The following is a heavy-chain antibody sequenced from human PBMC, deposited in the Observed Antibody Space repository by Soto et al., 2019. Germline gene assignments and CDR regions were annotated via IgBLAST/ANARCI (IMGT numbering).Heavy chain of an antibody. D-gene: IGHD3-3*01. V-gene: IGHV1-69*05. CDR1: GYTFSSNA. CDR3: ARDLFYDFWSGYVRPNYYYYYGMDV. CDR2: YSPITGTA. Sequence: ASVKVSCKASGYTFSSNALHWMRQAPGQRLEWMGWYSPITGTANYAQKFQDRVTITRDKSTSTAYMELSSLRSEDTAVYYCARDLFYDFWSGYVRPNYYYYYGMDVWGQGTTVTVSS. J-gene: IGHJ6*02.